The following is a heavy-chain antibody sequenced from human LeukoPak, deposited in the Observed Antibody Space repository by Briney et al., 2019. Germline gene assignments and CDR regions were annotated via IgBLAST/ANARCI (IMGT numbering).Heavy chain of an antibody. CDR1: GFTFSSYA. J-gene: IGHJ6*03. CDR2: ISGSGGST. Sequence: PGRSLRLSCAASGFTFSSYAMSWVRQAPGKGLEWVSAISGSGGSTYYADSVKGRFTISRDNSKNTLYLNMDSLRAEDTAIYYCAKAVTSDYHSLYYNYYMDVWGKGTTVTVSS. CDR3: AKAVTSDYHSLYYNYYMDV. V-gene: IGHV3-23*01. D-gene: IGHD3-10*01.